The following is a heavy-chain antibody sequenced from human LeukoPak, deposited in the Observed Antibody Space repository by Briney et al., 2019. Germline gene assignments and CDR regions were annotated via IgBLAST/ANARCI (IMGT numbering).Heavy chain of an antibody. V-gene: IGHV3-21*01. CDR1: GFTFSSYS. D-gene: IGHD3-3*01. CDR3: ARVLQGEWFFDY. CDR2: ISSSSSYI. J-gene: IGHJ4*02. Sequence: GGPLRLSCAASGFTFSSYSMNWVRQAPGKGLEWVSSISSSSSYIYYADSVKGRFTISRDNAKNSLYLQMNSLRAEDTAVYYCARVLQGEWFFDYWARERWSPSPQ.